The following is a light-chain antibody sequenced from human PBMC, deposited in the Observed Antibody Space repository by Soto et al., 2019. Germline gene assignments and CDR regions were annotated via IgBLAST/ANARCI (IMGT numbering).Light chain of an antibody. CDR2: LNSSGSH. CDR1: SGHSSYA. Sequence: QLVLTQSPSASASLGASVKLTCTLSSGHSSYAIAWHQQQPEKGPRYLMKLNSSGSHRKGDGIPDRFSGSSSGAERYLTISSLQSEDEADYYCQTWGTGIVVFGGGTQLTVL. J-gene: IGLJ2*01. V-gene: IGLV4-69*01. CDR3: QTWGTGIVV.